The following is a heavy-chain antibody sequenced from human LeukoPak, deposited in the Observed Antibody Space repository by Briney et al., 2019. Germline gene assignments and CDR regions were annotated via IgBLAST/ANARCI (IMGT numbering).Heavy chain of an antibody. CDR2: IYYSGST. CDR1: GGSISSYY. V-gene: IGHV4-59*01. J-gene: IGHJ6*03. Sequence: SETLSLTCTVSGGSISSYYWSWIRQPPGKGLEWIGYIYYSGSTNYNPSLKSRVTISVDTSKNQFSLKLSSVTAADTAVYYCARREVPAALFTWPPDYYYYYMDVGGKGTTVTVPS. D-gene: IGHD2-2*01. CDR3: ARREVPAALFTWPPDYYYYYMDV.